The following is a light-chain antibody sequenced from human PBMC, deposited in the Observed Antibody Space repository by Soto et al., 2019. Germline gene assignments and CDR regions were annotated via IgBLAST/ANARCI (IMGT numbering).Light chain of an antibody. CDR1: SSNIGNNH. CDR3: GAWDTSMRLLV. CDR2: DKN. V-gene: IGLV1-51*01. Sequence: QSVLTQPPSVSAAPGQKVTISCSGSSSNIGNNHVSWYQQFPGTAPKLLIYDKNNRPSEVPDRFSGSKSGTSASLGITGLQTGDEADYYCGAWDTSMRLLVFGEGTKLTVL. J-gene: IGLJ2*01.